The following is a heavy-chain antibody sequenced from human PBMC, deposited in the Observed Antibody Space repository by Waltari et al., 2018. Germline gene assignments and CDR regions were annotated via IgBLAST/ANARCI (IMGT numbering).Heavy chain of an antibody. CDR2: IWYDGSNK. J-gene: IGHJ4*02. CDR3: ARDYGSGRGWHVDY. V-gene: IGHV3-33*01. D-gene: IGHD3-10*01. Sequence: QVQLVESGGGVVQPGRSLRLSCAASGFTFSSYGMHWVRQAPGKGLEWVAVIWYDGSNKYYADSVKGRFTISRDNSKNTLYLQMNSLRAEDTAVYYCARDYGSGRGWHVDYWGQGTLVTVSS. CDR1: GFTFSSYG.